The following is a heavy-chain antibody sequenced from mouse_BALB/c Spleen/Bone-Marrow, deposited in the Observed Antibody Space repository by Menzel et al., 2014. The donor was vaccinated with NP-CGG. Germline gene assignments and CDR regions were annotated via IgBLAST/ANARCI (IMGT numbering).Heavy chain of an antibody. CDR2: IDPANGNT. D-gene: IGHD1-1*01. CDR3: ARGGDIYCGSSGWFAY. Sequence: VQLQQSGAELVKPGASVKLSCTASGFNIKDTYLHWVKQRPEQGLEWIGRIDPANGNTEYDPKFQGKATITADTSSTTASLQLSSLTSEDTAVYYCARGGDIYCGSSGWFAYWGQGTLVTVSA. CDR1: GFNIKDTY. V-gene: IGHV14-3*02. J-gene: IGHJ3*01.